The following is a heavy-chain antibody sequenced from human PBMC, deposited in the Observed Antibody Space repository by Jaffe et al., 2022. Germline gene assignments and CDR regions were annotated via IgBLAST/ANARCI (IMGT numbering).Heavy chain of an antibody. CDR3: ARDGFGSSGGSLYYYYMDV. D-gene: IGHD2-15*01. CDR2: IYTSGST. J-gene: IGHJ6*03. V-gene: IGHV4-61*02. Sequence: QVQLQESGPGLVKPSQTLSLTCTVSGGSISSGSYYWSWIRQPAGKGLEWIGRIYTSGSTNYNPSLKSRVTISVDTSKNQFSLKLSSVTAADTAVYYCARDGFGSSGGSLYYYYMDVWGKGTTVTVSS. CDR1: GGSISSGSYY.